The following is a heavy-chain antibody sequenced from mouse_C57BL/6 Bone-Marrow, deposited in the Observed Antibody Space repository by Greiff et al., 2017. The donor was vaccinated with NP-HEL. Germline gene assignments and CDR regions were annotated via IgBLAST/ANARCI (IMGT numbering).Heavy chain of an antibody. Sequence: QVQLQQPGAELVKPGASVKLSCKASGYTFTSYWMQWVKQRPGQGLEWIGEIDPSDSYTNYNQKFKGKATLTVDTSSSTAYMQLSSLTSEDSAVYYCARWVYYDYDYWGQGTTLTVSS. CDR1: GYTFTSYW. D-gene: IGHD2-4*01. J-gene: IGHJ2*01. V-gene: IGHV1-50*01. CDR2: IDPSDSYT. CDR3: ARWVYYDYDY.